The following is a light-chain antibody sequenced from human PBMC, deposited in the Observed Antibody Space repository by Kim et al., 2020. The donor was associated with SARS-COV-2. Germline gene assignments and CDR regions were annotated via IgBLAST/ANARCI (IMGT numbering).Light chain of an antibody. CDR3: QQAYSFPLT. CDR2: YTA. CDR1: QGLSGS. V-gene: IGKV1-12*01. Sequence: SPGDRVTITCRAGQGLSGSLAWYQQKPGKAPKLLISYTATLASGVPPRFSGSGSGTDFTLTIISPHPEDFATYYCQQAYSFPLTFGQGTRLEIK. J-gene: IGKJ5*01.